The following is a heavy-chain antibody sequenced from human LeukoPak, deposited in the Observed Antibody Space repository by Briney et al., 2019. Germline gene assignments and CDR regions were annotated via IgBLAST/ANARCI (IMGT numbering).Heavy chain of an antibody. D-gene: IGHD6-13*01. Sequence: ASVKVSCKASGGTLTNYAIGWVRQAPGQGLEWMGRIIPMFGTTNYAQKFQGRVTITTDESTSTVYMELSSLTSEDTVVYYCATGGDSSSWSPFGYWGQGTLVTVSS. CDR2: IIPMFGTT. V-gene: IGHV1-69*05. CDR1: GGTLTNYA. CDR3: ATGGDSSSWSPFGY. J-gene: IGHJ4*02.